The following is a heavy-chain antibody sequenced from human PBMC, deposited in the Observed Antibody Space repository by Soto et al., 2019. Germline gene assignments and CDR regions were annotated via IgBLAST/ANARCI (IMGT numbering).Heavy chain of an antibody. V-gene: IGHV3-23*01. CDR3: AKVGYSSSWPGFEY. D-gene: IGHD6-13*01. J-gene: IGHJ4*02. CDR2: ISGSGGST. Sequence: EVQVLESGGGLVQPGGSLRLSCAASGFTFSSYAMSWVRQAPGKGLEWVSAISGSGGSTYYADSVKGRFTISRDNSIDARNLQMNSLRAEDRAVYYCAKVGYSSSWPGFEYWGQGTMVTGSS. CDR1: GFTFSSYA.